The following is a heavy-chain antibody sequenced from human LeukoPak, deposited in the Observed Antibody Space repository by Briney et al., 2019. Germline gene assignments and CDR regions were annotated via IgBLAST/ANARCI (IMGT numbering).Heavy chain of an antibody. J-gene: IGHJ4*02. Sequence: GGSLRLSCSASGFTVSSNYMSWVRQAPGKGLEWVSVIYAGGATAYADSVKGRFIISRDNSKNTLYLQMNSLRAEGTALYYCAREGGDSMIQGVIADWGQGTLVTVS. CDR1: GFTVSSNY. CDR2: IYAGGAT. D-gene: IGHD3-10*01. CDR3: AREGGDSMIQGVIAD. V-gene: IGHV3-53*01.